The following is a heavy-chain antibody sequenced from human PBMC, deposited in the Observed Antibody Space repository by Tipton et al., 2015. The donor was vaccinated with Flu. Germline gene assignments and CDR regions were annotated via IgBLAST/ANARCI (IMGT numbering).Heavy chain of an antibody. J-gene: IGHJ6*03. CDR1: GGSISSYY. D-gene: IGHD3-16*01. CDR2: IYYSGST. CDR3: ARRSGWGDYYYMDV. Sequence: TLSLTCTVSGGSISSYYWSWIRQPPGKGLEWIGYIYYSGSTYYNPSLKSRVTISVDTSKNQFSLKLSSVTAADTAVYYCARRSGWGDYYYMDVWGKGTTVTVSS. V-gene: IGHV4-59*08.